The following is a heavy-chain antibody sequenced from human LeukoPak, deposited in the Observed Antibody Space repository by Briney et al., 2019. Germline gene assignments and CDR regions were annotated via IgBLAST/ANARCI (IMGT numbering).Heavy chain of an antibody. CDR3: ARRHDYYYGSGSHNNWFDP. CDR2: INHSGST. CDR1: GGSFSGYY. Sequence: TSETLSLTCAVYGGSFSGYYWGWIRQPPGKGLEWIGEINHSGSTNYNPSLTSRVTISVDTSKNQFSLKLSSVTAADTAAYYCARRHDYYYGSGSHNNWFDPWGQGILVTVSS. V-gene: IGHV4-34*01. D-gene: IGHD3-10*01. J-gene: IGHJ5*02.